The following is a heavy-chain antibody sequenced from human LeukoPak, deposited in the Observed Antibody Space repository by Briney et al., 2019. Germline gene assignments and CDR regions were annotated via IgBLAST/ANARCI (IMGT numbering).Heavy chain of an antibody. CDR3: ARGTVLQSFSSGWFWDVFDM. CDR1: GYTSTSYD. D-gene: IGHD6-19*01. V-gene: IGHV1-8*03. CDR2: MNPKRGNT. J-gene: IGHJ3*02. Sequence: ASVKVSCKASGYTSTSYDINWVRQATGQGLEWMGWMNPKRGNTGYAQKFRGRVTITRNPSISTGYMELSSLRSEDTAVYYCARGTVLQSFSSGWFWDVFDMGGRGTMVTVSS.